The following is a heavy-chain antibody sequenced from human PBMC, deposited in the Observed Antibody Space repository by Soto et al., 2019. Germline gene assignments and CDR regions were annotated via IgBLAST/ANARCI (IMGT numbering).Heavy chain of an antibody. Sequence: QVQLVQSGPEVRKPGASVRLSCATSGYNFNQYYIHWVRQAPGQGLEWMGIINLRGGTTEYAHKLRGRVTVTGDTSTRTAYMELSSLRYEDTAVYFCARGPDDSDVHRWAHWGQGTLITVSS. D-gene: IGHD4-17*01. J-gene: IGHJ4*02. V-gene: IGHV1-46*02. CDR3: ARGPDDSDVHRWAH. CDR1: GYNFNQYY. CDR2: INLRGGTT.